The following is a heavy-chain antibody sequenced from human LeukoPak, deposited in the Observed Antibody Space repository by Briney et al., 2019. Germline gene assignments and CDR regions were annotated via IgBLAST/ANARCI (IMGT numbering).Heavy chain of an antibody. D-gene: IGHD2-2*02. V-gene: IGHV3-23*01. CDR2: ISGSGGST. CDR1: GFTFSSYA. Sequence: GGSLRLSCAASGFTFSSYAMSWVRQAPGKGLEWVSAISGSGGSTYYADSVKGRFTISRDNSKNTLYLQMNSLRAEDTAVYYCAKLRTYLGYCSSTSCDINYFDYWGQGTLVTVSS. J-gene: IGHJ4*02. CDR3: AKLRTYLGYCSSTSCDINYFDY.